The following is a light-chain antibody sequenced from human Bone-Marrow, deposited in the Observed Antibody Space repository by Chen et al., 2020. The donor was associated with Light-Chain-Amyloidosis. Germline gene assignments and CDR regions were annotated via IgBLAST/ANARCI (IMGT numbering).Light chain of an antibody. CDR1: QRVSSYY. CDR3: QQFLGSPWT. V-gene: IGKV3-20*01. CDR2: GAS. Sequence: EIVLTQSPGTLSLSHGEKASLSCRASQRVSSYYMAWYKQRRGQAPRLLIYGASKRADGITDRFSGSGSVTDFTLTISRLEADDFAVYFCQQFLGSPWTFGQGIKVEVK. J-gene: IGKJ1*01.